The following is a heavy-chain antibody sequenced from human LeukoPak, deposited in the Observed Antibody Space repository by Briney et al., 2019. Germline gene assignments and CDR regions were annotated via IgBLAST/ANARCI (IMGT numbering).Heavy chain of an antibody. CDR2: ISSSGSTI. CDR3: ALGAYYYYYGMDV. Sequence: GGSLRLSCAASGFTFSSYEMNWVRQAPGKGLEWVSYISSSGSTIYYADSVKGQFTISRDNAKNSLYLQMNSLRAEDTAVYYCALGAYYYYYGMDVWGQGTTVTVSS. CDR1: GFTFSSYE. J-gene: IGHJ6*02. V-gene: IGHV3-48*03. D-gene: IGHD4/OR15-4a*01.